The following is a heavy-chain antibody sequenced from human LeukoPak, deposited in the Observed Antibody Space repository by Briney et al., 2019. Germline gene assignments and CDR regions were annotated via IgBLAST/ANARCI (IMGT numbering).Heavy chain of an antibody. D-gene: IGHD5-12*01. CDR1: GFSFGNDA. V-gene: IGHV3-23*01. J-gene: IGHJ4*02. Sequence: GGSLRLSCAAAGFSFGNDAMTWVRQAPGKGLEWVSTVTGSDDTTYYTDSVKGRFTISRDHSKNMLHLQMNSLRVEDTAIYYCAKGPQLYSGYHPAHWGQGTLVTVSS. CDR3: AKGPQLYSGYHPAH. CDR2: VTGSDDTT.